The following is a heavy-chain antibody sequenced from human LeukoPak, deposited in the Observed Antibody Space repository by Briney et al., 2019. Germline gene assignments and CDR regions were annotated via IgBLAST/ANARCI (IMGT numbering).Heavy chain of an antibody. Sequence: GGSLRLSCASSGFTFSSYAMSWVREAPGKGLEWVSTIGGTGVRTYYADSVKGRFTISRDNSKNTLYLQINSLRAEDTAVYFCAKDRLGGPYFFHYWGQGTLVTVSS. CDR1: GFTFSSYA. J-gene: IGHJ4*02. V-gene: IGHV3-23*01. D-gene: IGHD3-16*01. CDR2: IGGTGVRT. CDR3: AKDRLGGPYFFHY.